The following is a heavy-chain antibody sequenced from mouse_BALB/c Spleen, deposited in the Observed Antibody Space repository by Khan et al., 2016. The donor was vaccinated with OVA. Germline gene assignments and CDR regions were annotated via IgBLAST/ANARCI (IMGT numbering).Heavy chain of an antibody. Sequence: DLVKPGASVKLSCKASGYTFTSYWINWIKQRLEQGMQWIGRIVPGSSKTNYNDMFKGKETLTEDTSTNTAYIHPNRLSSEVSAVYFCARENYYGRSSYAMDYWCQGTSVTVSA. J-gene: IGHJ4*01. CDR1: GYTFTSYW. CDR2: IVPGSSKT. D-gene: IGHD1-1*01. V-gene: IGHV1S41*01. CDR3: ARENYYGRSSYAMDY.